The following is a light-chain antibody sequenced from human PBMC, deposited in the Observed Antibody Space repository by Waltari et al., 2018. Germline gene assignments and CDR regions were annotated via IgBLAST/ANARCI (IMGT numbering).Light chain of an antibody. CDR1: SSAVGGYYF. CDR2: DVS. J-gene: IGLJ1*01. Sequence: QSALTQPRSVSGSPGPSLTIAGTATSSAVGGYYFVSWYQQHPGKAPKLLIYDVSKRPSGVPDHFSGSKSVNTASLTISGLQAEDEADYFCCSYAGAYTLGVFGTGTKVTVL. CDR3: CSYAGAYTLGV. V-gene: IGLV2-11*01.